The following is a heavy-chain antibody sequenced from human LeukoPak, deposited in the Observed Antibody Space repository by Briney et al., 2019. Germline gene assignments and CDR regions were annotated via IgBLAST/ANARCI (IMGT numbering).Heavy chain of an antibody. CDR3: ARGYCSGGSCYWFDP. D-gene: IGHD2-15*01. V-gene: IGHV5-51*01. Sequence: GESLKISCKGSGFSFTNYWIGWVRQMPGKGLEWMGIIYPGDSDTRYSPSFQGQVTISADKSISTAYLQWSSLKASDTAMYYCARGYCSGGSCYWFDPWGQGTLVTVSS. CDR2: IYPGDSDT. J-gene: IGHJ5*02. CDR1: GFSFTNYW.